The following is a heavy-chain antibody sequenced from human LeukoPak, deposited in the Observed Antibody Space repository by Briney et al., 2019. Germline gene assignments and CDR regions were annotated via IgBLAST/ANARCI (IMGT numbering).Heavy chain of an antibody. D-gene: IGHD3-3*01. J-gene: IGHJ4*02. V-gene: IGHV4-34*01. CDR2: INHSGST. CDR1: GGSFSGYY. CDR3: ARGSRGGYYTGY. Sequence: NPSETLSLTCAVYGGSFSGYYWSWIRQPPGKGLEWIGEINHSGSTNYNPSLKSRVTISVDTSKNQFSLKLSSVTAADTAVYYCARGSRGGYYTGYWGQGTLVTVSS.